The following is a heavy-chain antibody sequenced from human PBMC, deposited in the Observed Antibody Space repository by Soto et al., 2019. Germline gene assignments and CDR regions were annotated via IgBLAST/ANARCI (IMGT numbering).Heavy chain of an antibody. CDR3: ASEMATSLN. D-gene: IGHD5-12*01. Sequence: QVQLVQSGAEVKKPGASVKVSCKASGYTFTSFYMHWVRQAPGQGLEWMGIINPSGGSTSYAQKCQGIVTITMDTCTSTVYMELSSQRSEDTAVYYCASEMATSLNWGQGTLVTVSS. J-gene: IGHJ4*02. CDR2: INPSGGST. V-gene: IGHV1-46*01. CDR1: GYTFTSFY.